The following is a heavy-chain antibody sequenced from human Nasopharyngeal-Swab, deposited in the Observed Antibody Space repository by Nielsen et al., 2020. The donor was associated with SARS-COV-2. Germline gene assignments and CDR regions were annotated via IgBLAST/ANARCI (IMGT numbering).Heavy chain of an antibody. CDR2: IKQDGSEK. D-gene: IGHD3-3*01. Sequence: GGSLRLSCAASGFTVSSYWMSWVRQAPGKGLEWVANIKQDGSEKYYVDSVKGRFTISRDNAKNSLYLQMNSLRAEDTAVYYCAREGYDFWSGYPARSYYYYGMDVWGQGTTVTVSS. J-gene: IGHJ6*02. V-gene: IGHV3-7*01. CDR3: AREGYDFWSGYPARSYYYYGMDV. CDR1: GFTVSSYW.